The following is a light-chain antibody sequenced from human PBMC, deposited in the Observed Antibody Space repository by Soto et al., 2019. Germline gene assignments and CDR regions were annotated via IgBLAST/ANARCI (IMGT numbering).Light chain of an antibody. J-gene: IGKJ5*01. V-gene: IGKV3-11*01. CDR1: QSVSSY. CDR3: QKRSNWPLN. Sequence: EIVMTQSPATLSVSPGEIATLSCSASQSVSSYLAWYQQKPGQAPSLLIYDASNRATGIPARFSGSGSGTDFTLTISSLEPEDFAVXYCQKRSNWPLNFGQGTRLEIK. CDR2: DAS.